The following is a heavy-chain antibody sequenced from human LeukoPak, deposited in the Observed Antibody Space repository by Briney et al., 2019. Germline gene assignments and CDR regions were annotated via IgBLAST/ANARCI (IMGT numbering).Heavy chain of an antibody. D-gene: IGHD2-15*01. CDR2: ITGSGGNT. J-gene: IGHJ3*02. Sequence: AGGSLRLSCATSGLTFSSYALTCVRQAPGKGLQWVSSITGSGGNTYYAASVKGRFTMSRDNSKNTLYLQMNSLRAEDTAVYYCAKALPVVAAKGNAFGIWGQGTMVTVSS. CDR1: GLTFSSYA. V-gene: IGHV3-23*01. CDR3: AKALPVVAAKGNAFGI.